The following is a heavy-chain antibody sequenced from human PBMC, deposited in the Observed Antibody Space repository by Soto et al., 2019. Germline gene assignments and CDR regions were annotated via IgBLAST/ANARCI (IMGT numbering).Heavy chain of an antibody. CDR1: GGSINGXDYH. D-gene: IGHD3-10*01. J-gene: IGHJ6*02. CDR3: ARDYRSPYGGMDV. CDR2: IYYSGST. Sequence: LXLXCTVSGGSINGXDYHWTSSRQTPGKGLEWIGAIYYSGSTYHKPSIKSRIRISVDTSKNQFSLKLSSVTAADTAVYYCARDYRSPYGGMDVWGQGTTLTVS. V-gene: IGHV4-30-4*01.